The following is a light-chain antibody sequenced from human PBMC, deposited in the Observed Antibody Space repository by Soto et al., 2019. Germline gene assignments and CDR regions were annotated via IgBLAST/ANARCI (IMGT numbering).Light chain of an antibody. Sequence: QSVLTQPASVSGSPGQSITISCTGASNGIGSSDYVSWHQQHPGKAPKLMLYDVHNRPSGVSNRFSGSKSGNTASLTISGLQAEDEADYYCSSYTSSATHVFGTGTKVTVL. CDR3: SSYTSSATHV. CDR2: DVH. CDR1: SNGIGSSDY. J-gene: IGLJ1*01. V-gene: IGLV2-14*03.